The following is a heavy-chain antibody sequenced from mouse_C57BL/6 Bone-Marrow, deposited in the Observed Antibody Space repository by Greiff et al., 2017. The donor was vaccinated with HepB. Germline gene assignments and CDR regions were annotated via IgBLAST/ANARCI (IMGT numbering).Heavy chain of an antibody. CDR2: ISNLAYSI. CDR3: ARPLYYGSSHWYFDV. D-gene: IGHD1-1*01. J-gene: IGHJ1*03. CDR1: GFTFSDYG. Sequence: EVMLVESGGGLVQPGGSLKLSCAASGFTFSDYGMAWVRQAPRKGPEWVAFISNLAYSIYYADTVTGRFTISRENAKNTLYLEMSSLRSEDTAMYYCARPLYYGSSHWYFDVWGTGTTVTVSS. V-gene: IGHV5-15*01.